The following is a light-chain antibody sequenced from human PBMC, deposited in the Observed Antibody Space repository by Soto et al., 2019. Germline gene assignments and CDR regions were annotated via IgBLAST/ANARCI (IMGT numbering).Light chain of an antibody. CDR1: STDVGGYNY. Sequence: HSALAQPSSVSGSPGQSITISCTGTSTDVGGYNYVSWYQHHSGKAPKLLIYEVTNRPSGISDRFSGSKSVNTASLTISGLQAEDESDYYCGSYSSTDTPFVFGTGTQLTVL. CDR3: GSYSSTDTPFV. CDR2: EVT. V-gene: IGLV2-14*01. J-gene: IGLJ1*01.